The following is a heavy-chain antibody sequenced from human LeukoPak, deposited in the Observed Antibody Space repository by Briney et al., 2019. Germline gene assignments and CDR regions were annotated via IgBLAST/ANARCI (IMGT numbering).Heavy chain of an antibody. V-gene: IGHV3-64D*06. CDR1: GFSFSSYA. J-gene: IGHJ3*02. Sequence: PGGSLRLSCSASGFSFSSYALHWVRPAPGKGLQYVSGINSHGDNTYYADSVRGRFTISRDNSKNTVFLQMSSLRAEDTALYYCVKTMIPFGGLIRTDAFDIWGPGTTVTVFS. CDR2: INSHGDNT. CDR3: VKTMIPFGGLIRTDAFDI. D-gene: IGHD3-16*01.